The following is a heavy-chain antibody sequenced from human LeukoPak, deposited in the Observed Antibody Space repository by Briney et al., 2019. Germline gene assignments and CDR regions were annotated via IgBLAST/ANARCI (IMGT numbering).Heavy chain of an antibody. J-gene: IGHJ5*02. CDR3: ASRQGYDFGRGYYESWFDP. V-gene: IGHV1-69*13. D-gene: IGHD3-3*01. Sequence: ASVNVSCKSSGGTFSSYAISWVRQAPGQGLEWMGGIIPIFGTANYAQKFQGRVAIFADECTNSAYMVLSRLRCEDTAVYYCASRQGYDFGRGYYESWFDPWGQGTLVTVSS. CDR2: IIPIFGTA. CDR1: GGTFSSYA.